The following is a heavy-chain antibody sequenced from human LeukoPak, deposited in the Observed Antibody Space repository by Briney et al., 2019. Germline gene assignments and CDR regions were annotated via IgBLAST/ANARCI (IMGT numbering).Heavy chain of an antibody. Sequence: GGSLRLSCAACGFTFSNAWMIWVRQAPGKGLVWVGRLKSKTYGGAADYPAPMKGRFTITRDDSEHTVYLQMNSLKTEDTAVYYCTTATSYWGQGSLVTVSS. CDR2: LKSKTYGGAA. V-gene: IGHV3-15*01. CDR1: GFTFSNAW. J-gene: IGHJ4*02. CDR3: TTATSY.